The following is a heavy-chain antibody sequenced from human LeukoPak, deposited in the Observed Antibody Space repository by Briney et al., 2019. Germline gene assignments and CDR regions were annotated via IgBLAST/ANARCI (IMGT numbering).Heavy chain of an antibody. CDR2: ISGTTITI. J-gene: IGHJ4*02. CDR1: GFTFSTYG. D-gene: IGHD3-10*01. Sequence: GGSLRLSCAASGFTFSTYGMNWVRQAPGKGLEWLSSISGTTITIYYADSVKGRFTISRDNAKNSLYLQMSGLRDEDTAVYYCATTGSYSSGDFDYWGQGTLVTVSS. V-gene: IGHV3-48*02. CDR3: ATTGSYSSGDFDY.